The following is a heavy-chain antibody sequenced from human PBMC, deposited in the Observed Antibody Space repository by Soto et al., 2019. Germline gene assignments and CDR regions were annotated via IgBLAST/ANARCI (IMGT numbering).Heavy chain of an antibody. CDR2: ISGSGGST. J-gene: IGHJ4*02. Sequence: GGSLRLSCAASGFTFRSYAVSWVRQAPGKGLEWVSAISGSGGSTYYADSVKGRFTISRDNSKNTLYLQMNSLRAEDTAVYYCARDRSSLQLWLRGYFDYWGQGTLVTVSS. D-gene: IGHD5-18*01. CDR3: ARDRSSLQLWLRGYFDY. CDR1: GFTFRSYA. V-gene: IGHV3-23*01.